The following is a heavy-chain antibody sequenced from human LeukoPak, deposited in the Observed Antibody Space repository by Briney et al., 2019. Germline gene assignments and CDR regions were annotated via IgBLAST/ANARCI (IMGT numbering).Heavy chain of an antibody. D-gene: IGHD3-10*01. CDR3: ARESASDYYGSGGNWFDP. CDR2: IYYSGST. Sequence: SETLSLTCTVSGYSISSGYYWGWIRQPPGKGLEWIGNIYYSGSTYYNPSLKSRVTISVDTSKNQFSLKLSSVTAADTAVYYCARESASDYYGSGGNWFDPWGQGTLVTVSS. J-gene: IGHJ5*02. V-gene: IGHV4-38-2*02. CDR1: GYSISSGYY.